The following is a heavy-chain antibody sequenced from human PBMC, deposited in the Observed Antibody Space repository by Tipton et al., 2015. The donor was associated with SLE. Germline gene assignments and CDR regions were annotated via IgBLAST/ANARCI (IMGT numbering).Heavy chain of an antibody. CDR2: IYYSGST. V-gene: IGHV4-61*01. J-gene: IGHJ3*02. CDR3: AREEGQWDAFDI. Sequence: PGLVKPSETLSLTCIVSGGSISDSHYYGGWLRQPPGKGLEWIGYIYYSGSTNYNPSLKSRVTISVDTSKNQFSLKLSSVTAADTAVYYCAREEGQWDAFDIWGQGTMVTVSS. D-gene: IGHD6-19*01. CDR1: GGSISDSHYY.